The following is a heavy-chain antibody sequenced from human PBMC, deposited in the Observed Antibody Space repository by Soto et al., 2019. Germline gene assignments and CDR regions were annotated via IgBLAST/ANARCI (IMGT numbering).Heavy chain of an antibody. CDR2: IYYSGST. V-gene: IGHV4-59*01. CDR3: ARDGYYFDY. CDR1: GFSISSYY. Sequence: SETLSLTCTVSGFSISSYYWSWIRQPPGKGLEWIGYIYYSGSTNYNSSLKSRVTISVDTSKNQFSLKLSSVTAADTAVYYCARDGYYFDYWGQGTLDTVSS. J-gene: IGHJ4*02.